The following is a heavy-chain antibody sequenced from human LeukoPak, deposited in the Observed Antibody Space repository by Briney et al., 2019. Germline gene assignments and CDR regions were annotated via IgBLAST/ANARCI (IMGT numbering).Heavy chain of an antibody. J-gene: IGHJ4*02. CDR3: ARAGWGYYVDY. CDR2: IYSGGST. V-gene: IGHV3-53*01. Sequence: GGSLSLSCAASGITVSSNYMSWVRQAPGKGLEWVSVIYSGGSTYYADSVKGRFTISRDNSKNTLYLQMNSLRAEDTAVYYCARAGWGYYVDYWGQGTLVTVSS. D-gene: IGHD6-19*01. CDR1: GITVSSNY.